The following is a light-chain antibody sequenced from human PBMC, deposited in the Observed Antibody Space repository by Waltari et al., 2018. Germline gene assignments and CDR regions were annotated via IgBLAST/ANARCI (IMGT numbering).Light chain of an antibody. V-gene: IGKV2-28*01. J-gene: IGKJ2*01. CDR1: QSLLQPGGYNY. Sequence: EIVMTQSPLFLSVPPGEPASISCRSSQSLLQPGGYNYFSWYLQKPGQPPQVLIYLGSHRASGVPDRFSGSESGTDFTLKISRVEAEDTGVYYCMQARQTPYTFGQGTKLEIK. CDR3: MQARQTPYT. CDR2: LGS.